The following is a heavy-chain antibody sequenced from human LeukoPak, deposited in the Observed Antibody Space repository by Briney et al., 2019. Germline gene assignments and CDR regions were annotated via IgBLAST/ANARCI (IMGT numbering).Heavy chain of an antibody. CDR2: INPNSGGT. V-gene: IGHV1-2*02. D-gene: IGHD1-26*01. CDR3: ARDNLVGASDY. CDR1: GYTFTSYY. Sequence: ASVKVSCKASGYTFTSYYMHWVRQAPGQGLEWMGWINPNSGGTNYAQKFQGRVTMTRDTSISTAYMELSRLRSDGTAVYYCARDNLVGASDYWGQGTLVTVSS. J-gene: IGHJ4*02.